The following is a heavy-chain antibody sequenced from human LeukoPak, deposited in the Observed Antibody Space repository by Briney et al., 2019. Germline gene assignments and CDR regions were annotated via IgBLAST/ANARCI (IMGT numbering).Heavy chain of an antibody. CDR3: ARDHPRQQLVDY. CDR2: IIPILGIA. V-gene: IGHV1-69*04. Sequence: GASVMVSCKASGYTFTTYGINWVRQAPGQGLEWMGRIIPILGIANYAQKFQGRVTITADKSTSTAYMELSSLRSEDTAVYYCARDHPRQQLVDYWGQGTLVTVSS. D-gene: IGHD6-13*01. J-gene: IGHJ4*02. CDR1: GYTFTTYG.